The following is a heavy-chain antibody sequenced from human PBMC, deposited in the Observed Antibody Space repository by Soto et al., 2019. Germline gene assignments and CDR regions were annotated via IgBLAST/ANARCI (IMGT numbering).Heavy chain of an antibody. CDR3: AIYTSYEATFDP. J-gene: IGHJ5*02. Sequence: TSETLSLTCTVSGGSISSGDYYWSWIRQPPGKGLEWIGYIYYSGSTYYNPSLKSRVTISVDTSKNQFSLKLSSVTAADTAVYYCAIYTSYEATFDPWGQGTLVTVSS. D-gene: IGHD5-18*01. CDR2: IYYSGST. CDR1: GGSISSGDYY. V-gene: IGHV4-30-4*01.